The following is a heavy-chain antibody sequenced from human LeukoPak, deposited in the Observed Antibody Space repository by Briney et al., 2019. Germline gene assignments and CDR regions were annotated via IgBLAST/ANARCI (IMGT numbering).Heavy chain of an antibody. Sequence: GGSLRLSCAASGFTFSSYGMHWVRQAPGKGLEWVAVISYDGSNKYYADSVKGRFAISRDNSKNTLYLQMNSLRAEDTAVYYCARVGNSSSWTIGYWGQGTLVTVSS. D-gene: IGHD6-13*01. CDR2: ISYDGSNK. V-gene: IGHV3-30*03. J-gene: IGHJ4*02. CDR1: GFTFSSYG. CDR3: ARVGNSSSWTIGY.